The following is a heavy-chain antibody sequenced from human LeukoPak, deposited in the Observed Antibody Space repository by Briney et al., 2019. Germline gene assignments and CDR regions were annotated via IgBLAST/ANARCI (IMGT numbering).Heavy chain of an antibody. D-gene: IGHD6-13*01. J-gene: IGHJ4*02. CDR1: GFTFSSYA. Sequence: GGSLRLSCAASGFTFSSYAMSWVHQAPGKGLQWVSVIIVSGDSTFYTDSVKGRFTISRDNSRNTLYLQMNSLRAEDTAVYYCAKLLQRSGYSSTWYRESFDYWGQGTLVAVSS. CDR3: AKLLQRSGYSSTWYRESFDY. V-gene: IGHV3-23*01. CDR2: IIVSGDST.